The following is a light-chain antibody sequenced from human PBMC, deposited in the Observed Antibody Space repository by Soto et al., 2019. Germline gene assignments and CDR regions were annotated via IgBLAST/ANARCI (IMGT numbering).Light chain of an antibody. CDR2: AVS. V-gene: IGLV2-14*03. CDR1: SSDVGGYNY. J-gene: IGLJ1*01. CDR3: TSYTRSTTYA. Sequence: GLRQPAAVGECAGQGGTISFTGTSSDVGGYNYVSWYQQHPGKAPKLMIYAVSSRPSGVSNRFSGSKSGNTASLTISGLQAEDEADYYCTSYTRSTTYAFGTGTKVTVL.